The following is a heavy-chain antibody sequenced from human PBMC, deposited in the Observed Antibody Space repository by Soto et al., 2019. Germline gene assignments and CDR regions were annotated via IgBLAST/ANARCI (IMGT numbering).Heavy chain of an antibody. D-gene: IGHD6-13*01. CDR1: GYTFTGYY. CDR3: ARSIAAAGTPYYFDY. CDR2: INPNSGGT. V-gene: IGHV1-2*02. Sequence: GASVKVSCKASGYTFTGYYMHWVRQAPGQGLEWMGWINPNSGGTNYAQKFQGRVTMTRDTSISTAYMELSRLRSDDTAVYYCARSIAAAGTPYYFDYWGQGTLVTVSS. J-gene: IGHJ4*02.